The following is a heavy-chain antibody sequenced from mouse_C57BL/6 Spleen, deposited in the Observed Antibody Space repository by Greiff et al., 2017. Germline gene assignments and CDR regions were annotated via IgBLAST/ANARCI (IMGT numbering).Heavy chain of an antibody. J-gene: IGHJ2*01. Sequence: VQLQQSGTVLARPGASVKMSCKTSGYTITSYWMHWVKQRPGQGLEWIGAIYPGNSDTSYNQKFKGKAKLTAVTSASTAYMELSSLTNEDSAVYYCTRRKDDYDVKYFGCWGEGTTLTVSS. D-gene: IGHD2-4*01. CDR1: GYTITSYW. CDR3: TRRKDDYDVKYFGC. V-gene: IGHV1-5*01. CDR2: IYPGNSDT.